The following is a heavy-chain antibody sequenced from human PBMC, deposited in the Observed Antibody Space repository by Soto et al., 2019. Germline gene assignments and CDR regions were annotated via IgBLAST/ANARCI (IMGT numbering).Heavy chain of an antibody. CDR2: ISDSGNT. J-gene: IGHJ4*02. CDR1: GGSISSGGYY. Sequence: QVQLQESGPGLVKPSQTLTLTCTVSGGSISSGGYYWSWIRQHPGKGLEWIGHISDSGNTYYKPSLKSRVTISVDTSKTHFSLNLSAVTDADTAVYYCARTTFYDIFSAYYSLFDVWGQGTLVTVSS. V-gene: IGHV4-31*03. D-gene: IGHD3-9*01. CDR3: ARTTFYDIFSAYYSLFDV.